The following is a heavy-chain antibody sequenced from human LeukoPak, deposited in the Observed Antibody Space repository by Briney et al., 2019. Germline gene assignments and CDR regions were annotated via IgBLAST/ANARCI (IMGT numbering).Heavy chain of an antibody. J-gene: IGHJ3*02. CDR1: GFIFSTYN. CDR3: ARAIRAPGTPENGFDI. V-gene: IGHV3-48*01. Sequence: GGSLRLSCATSGFIFSTYNMNWVRQAPGKGLEWVSYISLSSTAIYYADSVKGRLTISRDNSQSTLYLHMNSLSTEDTAIYYCARAIRAPGTPENGFDIWGQGTMVTVSS. CDR2: ISLSSTAI. D-gene: IGHD6-13*01.